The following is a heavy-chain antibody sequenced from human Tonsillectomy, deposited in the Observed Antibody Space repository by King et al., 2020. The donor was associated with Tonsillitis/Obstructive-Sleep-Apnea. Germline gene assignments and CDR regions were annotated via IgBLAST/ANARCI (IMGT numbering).Heavy chain of an antibody. CDR2: IYYSGST. D-gene: IGHD4-17*01. Sequence: VQLQESGPGLVKPSETLSLTCTVSGGSITSYYWSWIRQPPGKGLEWIGYIYYSGSTNYNPSLKSRVTISVDTSKNQFSLKLSSVTAADTAVYYCARSSWWGLGDYSHYFDYWGQGTLVTVSS. J-gene: IGHJ4*02. CDR1: GGSITSYY. CDR3: ARSSWWGLGDYSHYFDY. V-gene: IGHV4-59*01.